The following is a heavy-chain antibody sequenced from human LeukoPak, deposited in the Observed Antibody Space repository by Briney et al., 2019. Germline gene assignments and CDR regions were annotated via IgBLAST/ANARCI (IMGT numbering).Heavy chain of an antibody. CDR1: GGTFSSYA. Sequence: GASVKVSCKASGGTFSSYAISWVRQAPAQGLEWMGRIIPIFGIANYAQKFQGRVTITADKSTSTAYMELSSLRSEDTAVYYCATGWVLLRHYYYGMDVWGQGTTVTVSS. CDR3: ATGWVLLRHYYYGMDV. V-gene: IGHV1-69*04. D-gene: IGHD1-26*01. CDR2: IIPIFGIA. J-gene: IGHJ6*02.